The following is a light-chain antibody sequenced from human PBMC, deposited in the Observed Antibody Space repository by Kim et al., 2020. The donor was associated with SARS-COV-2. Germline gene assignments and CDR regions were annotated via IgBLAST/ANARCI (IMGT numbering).Light chain of an antibody. Sequence: NFMLTQPHSVSESPGKTVTISCTRSSGSIASNYVQWYQQRPGSSPTTVIYEDNERPSGVPARFSGSIDSSSNSASLTISGLKAEDEADYYCQSYDSNIGVFGGGTQLTVL. V-gene: IGLV6-57*01. J-gene: IGLJ3*02. CDR1: SGSIASNY. CDR2: EDN. CDR3: QSYDSNIGV.